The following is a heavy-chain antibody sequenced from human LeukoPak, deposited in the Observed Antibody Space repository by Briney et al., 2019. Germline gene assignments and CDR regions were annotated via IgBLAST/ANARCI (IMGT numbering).Heavy chain of an antibody. CDR1: GGSISSSSYY. V-gene: IGHV4-39*07. D-gene: IGHD5-24*01. CDR3: ARMAPYYYYYYMDV. J-gene: IGHJ6*03. CDR2: IYYSGGT. Sequence: SGTLSLTCTVSGGSISSSSYYWGWIRQPPGKGLEWIGSIYYSGGTYYNPSLKSRVTISVDTSKNQFSLKLSSVTAADTAVYYCARMAPYYYYYYMDVWGKGTTVTVSS.